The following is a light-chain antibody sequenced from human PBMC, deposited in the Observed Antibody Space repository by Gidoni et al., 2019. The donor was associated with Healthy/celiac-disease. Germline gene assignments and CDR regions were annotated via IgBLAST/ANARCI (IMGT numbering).Light chain of an antibody. Sequence: EIVMTQSPATLSVSPGERATLSCRASQSVSSNLAWYQQKPGQAPRLLIYGASTRATGIPEFTLTISSLQSEDFAVYYCQQYNNWPLLTFGGGTKVEIK. CDR3: QQYNNWPLLT. CDR1: QSVSSN. V-gene: IGKV3-15*01. J-gene: IGKJ4*01. CDR2: GAS.